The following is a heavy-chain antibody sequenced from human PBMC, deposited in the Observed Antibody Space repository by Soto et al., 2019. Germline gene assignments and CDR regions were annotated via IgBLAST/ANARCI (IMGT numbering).Heavy chain of an antibody. J-gene: IGHJ6*02. D-gene: IGHD6-19*01. CDR3: ARRKQWLAQGWGYGMDV. V-gene: IGHV4-39*01. CDR2: LSYTGSA. CDR1: DDSISSAGYF. Sequence: QLQLQESGPGLVKPSETLSLTYTVSDDSISSAGYFWVWIRQPPGQGLEWIGTLSYTGSANYNPSLKSQVTLSVDPSKKQLSLKLTSVTAADTAIYYCARRKQWLAQGWGYGMDVWGQGTTVTVSS.